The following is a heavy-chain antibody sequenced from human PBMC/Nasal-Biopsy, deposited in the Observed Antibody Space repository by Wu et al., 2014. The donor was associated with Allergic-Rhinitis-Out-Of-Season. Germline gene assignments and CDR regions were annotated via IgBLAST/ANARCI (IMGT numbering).Heavy chain of an antibody. CDR1: GFTFDDFG. D-gene: IGHD5-24*01. Sequence: LRLSCAASGFTFDDFGLSWVRQAPGKGLEWVSGISSNGGMTGYADSVKGRFTISRDNAKNSLLLHMNSLRVEDTAFYYCARQGDGYDHWGQGTLVTVSS. V-gene: IGHV3-20*04. CDR2: ISSNGGMT. CDR3: ARQGDGYDH. J-gene: IGHJ4*02.